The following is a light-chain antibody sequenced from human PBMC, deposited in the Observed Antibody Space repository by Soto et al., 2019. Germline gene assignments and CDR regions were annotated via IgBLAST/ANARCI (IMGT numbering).Light chain of an antibody. Sequence: EIVLTQCLATLSLSPGERATLSCRASQSVSTYLAWYQQKPGQAPRLLIYDASNRATGIPAKFSGSGSGTDFTLTITSLESEDFAVYYCQHRSSWPLTFGGGTKVDIK. V-gene: IGKV3-11*01. CDR2: DAS. J-gene: IGKJ4*01. CDR3: QHRSSWPLT. CDR1: QSVSTY.